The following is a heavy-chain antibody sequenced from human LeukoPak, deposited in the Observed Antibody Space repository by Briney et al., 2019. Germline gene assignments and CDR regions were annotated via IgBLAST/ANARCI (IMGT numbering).Heavy chain of an antibody. D-gene: IGHD3-22*01. CDR1: GGSFSGYY. Sequence: PSETLSLTCAVYGGSFSGYYWSLIRQPPGKGLEWIAEINHSGSTNYNPSLKSRVTISVDTSKNQFSLKLSSVTAADTAVYYCARGKDYYDSSGYQTDPFDYWGQGTLVTVSS. CDR2: INHSGST. J-gene: IGHJ4*02. V-gene: IGHV4-34*01. CDR3: ARGKDYYDSSGYQTDPFDY.